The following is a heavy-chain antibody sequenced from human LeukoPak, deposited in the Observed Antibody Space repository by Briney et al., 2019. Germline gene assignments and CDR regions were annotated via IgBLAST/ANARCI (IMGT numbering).Heavy chain of an antibody. CDR3: ATGGTRAATGRMGF. Sequence: GGSLRLSCAASGFTFSSFGMRWVRQAPGKGPEWVTVTSYDGNEKYYADSVKGRFTISRDNSKNTVYLQMNSLRAEDTAVYYCATGGTRAATGRMGFWGQGTLVTVSS. V-gene: IGHV3-30*03. J-gene: IGHJ4*02. CDR1: GFTFSSFG. CDR2: TSYDGNEK. D-gene: IGHD6-25*01.